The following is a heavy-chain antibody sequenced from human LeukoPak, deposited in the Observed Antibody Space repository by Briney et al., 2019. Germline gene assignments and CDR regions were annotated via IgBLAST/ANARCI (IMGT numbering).Heavy chain of an antibody. Sequence: PGGSLRLSCAASGFTFSSYAMSWVRQAPGKGLEWVSAISGSGGSTYYVDSVKGRFTISRDNSKNTLYLQMNSLRAEDTGVYYCAKDQIRSSGWRPTFDYWGQGTLVTVSS. V-gene: IGHV3-23*01. D-gene: IGHD6-19*01. J-gene: IGHJ4*02. CDR3: AKDQIRSSGWRPTFDY. CDR1: GFTFSSYA. CDR2: ISGSGGST.